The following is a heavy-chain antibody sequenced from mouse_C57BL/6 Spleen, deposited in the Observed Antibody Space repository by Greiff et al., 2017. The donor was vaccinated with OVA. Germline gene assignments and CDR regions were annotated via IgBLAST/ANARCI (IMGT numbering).Heavy chain of an antibody. CDR2: IWRGGST. V-gene: IGHV2-5*01. J-gene: IGHJ3*01. CDR3: AKKDGYDEGFAY. Sequence: VKLVESGPGLVQPSQSLSITCTVSGFSLTSYGVHWVRQSPGKGLEWLGVIWRGGSTDYNAAFMSRLSITKDNSKRQVFFKMNSLQAEDTTIYYCAKKDGYDEGFAYWGQGTLVTVSA. D-gene: IGHD2-2*01. CDR1: GFSLTSYG.